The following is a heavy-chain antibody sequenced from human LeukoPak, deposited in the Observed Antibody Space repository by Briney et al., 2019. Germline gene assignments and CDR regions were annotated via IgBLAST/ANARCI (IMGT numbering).Heavy chain of an antibody. CDR3: AKASLPEQDSSSWYFDY. V-gene: IGHV3-9*03. D-gene: IGHD6-13*01. CDR2: ISWNSGSI. J-gene: IGHJ4*02. CDR1: GFTFDDYA. Sequence: GGSLRLSCAASGFTFDDYAMHWVRQAPGKGLEWVSGISWNSGSIGYADSVKGRFTISRDNAKNSLYLQMNSLRAEDMALYYCAKASLPEQDSSSWYFDYWGQGTLVTVSS.